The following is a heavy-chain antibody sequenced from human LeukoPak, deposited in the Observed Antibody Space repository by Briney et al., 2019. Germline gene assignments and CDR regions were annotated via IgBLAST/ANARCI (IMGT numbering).Heavy chain of an antibody. Sequence: SETLSLTCAVYGGSFRGYYWSWIRQPPGKGLEWIGEINDRGSNKYNPSLKSRVTISVDTSKNQFSLNLRSATAADTAVYYCARGDILTGYSYWGQGTLVTVSS. D-gene: IGHD3-9*01. J-gene: IGHJ4*02. V-gene: IGHV4-34*01. CDR1: GGSFRGYY. CDR3: ARGDILTGYSY. CDR2: INDRGSN.